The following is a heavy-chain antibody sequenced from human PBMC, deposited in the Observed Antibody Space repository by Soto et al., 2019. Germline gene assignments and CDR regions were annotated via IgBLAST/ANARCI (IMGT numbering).Heavy chain of an antibody. CDR2: IYSGGST. D-gene: IGHD2-8*01. J-gene: IGHJ5*02. Sequence: EVQVVETGGGLIQPGGSLRLSCAVSGFTVSSNYMSWVRQPTGKGPEWVSDIYSGGSTYYADSVKGRFTISRDNSKNTQYLQMNSRRAEDTAVYYCARERDGHNPNWFDLWGQGTLVTVSS. CDR3: ARERDGHNPNWFDL. V-gene: IGHV3-53*02. CDR1: GFTVSSNY.